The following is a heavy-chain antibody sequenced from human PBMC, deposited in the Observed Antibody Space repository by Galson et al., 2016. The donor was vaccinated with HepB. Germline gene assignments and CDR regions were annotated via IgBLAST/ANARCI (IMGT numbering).Heavy chain of an antibody. Sequence: TLSLTCSVSGGPVYSHDYYWTWIRQPPGKGLEWIGYIYYSGTTYYNPSLKSRIDMSIDTSKDQFSLTITSVTAADTAVYYCARLYVGWGHYRFDSWGQGSLLIVSS. CDR2: IYYSGTT. CDR3: ARLYVGWGHYRFDS. J-gene: IGHJ4*02. D-gene: IGHD7-27*01. V-gene: IGHV4-30-4*01. CDR1: GGPVYSHDYY.